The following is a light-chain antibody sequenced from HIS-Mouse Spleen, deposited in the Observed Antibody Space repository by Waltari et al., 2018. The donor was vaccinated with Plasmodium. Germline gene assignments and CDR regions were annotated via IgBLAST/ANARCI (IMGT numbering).Light chain of an antibody. J-gene: IGKJ2*01. V-gene: IGKV3-11*01. Sequence: PGERAALSCRASQSVSSYLAWYQQNPGQAPRLLIYDASNRATGIPARFSGSGSWTDFTLTISSLEPEDCAVYYWQQRSNWPPYTFGQGNKLEIK. CDR1: QSVSSY. CDR3: QQRSNWPPYT. CDR2: DAS.